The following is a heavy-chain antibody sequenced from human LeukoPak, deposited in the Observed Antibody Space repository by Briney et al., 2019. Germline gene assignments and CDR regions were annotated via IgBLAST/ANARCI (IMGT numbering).Heavy chain of an antibody. CDR1: GGSISSYY. D-gene: IGHD2-2*01. V-gene: IGHV4-59*01. CDR2: IYYSGST. CDR3: ARVPAMNAFDI. Sequence: SETLSLTCTVSGGSISSYYWSRIRQPPGKGLEWIGYIYYSGSTNYNPSLKSRVTISVDTSKNQFSLKLSSVTAADTAVYYCARVPAMNAFDIWGQGTMVTVSS. J-gene: IGHJ3*02.